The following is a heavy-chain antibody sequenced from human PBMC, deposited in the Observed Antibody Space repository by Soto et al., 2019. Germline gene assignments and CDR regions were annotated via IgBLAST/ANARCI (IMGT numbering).Heavy chain of an antibody. CDR1: GYTFTSYG. J-gene: IGHJ6*02. V-gene: IGHV1-18*01. CDR3: ASSIVVVPAAMKDYYYYYGMDV. D-gene: IGHD2-2*01. Sequence: GASVKVSCKASGYTFTSYGISWVRQAPGQGLEWMGWISAYNGNTNYAQKLQGRVTMTTDTSTSTAYMELRSLRSDDTAVYYCASSIVVVPAAMKDYYYYYGMDVWGQGTTVTVSS. CDR2: ISAYNGNT.